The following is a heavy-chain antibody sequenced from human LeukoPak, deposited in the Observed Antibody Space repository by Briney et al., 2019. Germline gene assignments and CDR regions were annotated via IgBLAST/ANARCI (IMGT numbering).Heavy chain of an antibody. CDR2: IYYSGNT. Sequence: PSETLSLTCTVSGGSINSSSYYWGWIRQPPGGGLEWIGSIYYSGNTYYIPSLRSRVTISVDTPKNKFSLHLTSVTAADTALYRCARSDVLTGYFTRRVGFDYWGQGTVVTVSS. CDR1: GGSINSSSYY. CDR3: ARSDVLTGYFTRRVGFDY. V-gene: IGHV4-39*01. J-gene: IGHJ4*02. D-gene: IGHD3-9*01.